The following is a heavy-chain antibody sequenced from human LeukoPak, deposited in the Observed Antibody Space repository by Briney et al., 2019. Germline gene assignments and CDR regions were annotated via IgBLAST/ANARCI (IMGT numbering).Heavy chain of an antibody. D-gene: IGHD3-3*01. Sequence: PGGSLRLSCAASGFTFSNAWMSWVRQAPGKGLEWVGRIKSKTDGGTTDYAAPVKGRFTISRDDSKNTLYLQMNSLKTEDTAVYYCTTVPIYDFWSGYYSYYFDYWGQGTLVTVSS. CDR3: TTVPIYDFWSGYYSYYFDY. CDR1: GFTFSNAW. CDR2: IKSKTDGGTT. J-gene: IGHJ4*02. V-gene: IGHV3-15*01.